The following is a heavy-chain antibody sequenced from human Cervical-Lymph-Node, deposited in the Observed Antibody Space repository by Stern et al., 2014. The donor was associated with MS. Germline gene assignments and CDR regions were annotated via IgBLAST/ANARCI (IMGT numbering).Heavy chain of an antibody. CDR3: ARVLDTSMIRGNYYFDS. J-gene: IGHJ4*02. Sequence: QVKLVQSGSELKKPGASVRVTCKASGYTFMNYGINWVRQAPGQGLEWMGWIDTSTGRPTSAQDFLGRVLFSLDFSVSTAFLHIRSLQTEDTAVYYCARVLDTSMIRGNYYFDSWGQGTLVTVSS. V-gene: IGHV7-4-1*01. D-gene: IGHD5-18*01. CDR2: IDTSTGRP. CDR1: GYTFMNYG.